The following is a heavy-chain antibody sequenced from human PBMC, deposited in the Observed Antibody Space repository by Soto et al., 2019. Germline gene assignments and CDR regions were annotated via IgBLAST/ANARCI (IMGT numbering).Heavy chain of an antibody. Sequence: PSETLSLTCTVSGGSISSYYWSWIRQPAGKGLEWIGRIYTSGSTNYNPSLKSRVTMSVDTSKNQFSLKLSSVTAADTAVYYCARAHYDFWSGSSENYYYYGMDVWGQGTTVTVSS. V-gene: IGHV4-4*07. CDR1: GGSISSYY. CDR2: IYTSGST. CDR3: ARAHYDFWSGSSENYYYYGMDV. J-gene: IGHJ6*02. D-gene: IGHD3-3*01.